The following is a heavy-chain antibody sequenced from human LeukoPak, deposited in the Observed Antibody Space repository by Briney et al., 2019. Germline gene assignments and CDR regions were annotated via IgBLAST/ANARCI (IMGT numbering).Heavy chain of an antibody. J-gene: IGHJ4*02. V-gene: IGHV4-34*01. Sequence: SETLSLTCSVSGVSVSSYSWSWIRQPPGKGLEWIGEINHSGSTNYNPSLKSRVTISVDTSKNQFSLKLSSVTAADTAVYYCARGATSLSYFDSRGQGTLVTVSS. CDR3: ARGATSLSYFDS. CDR1: GVSVSSYS. CDR2: INHSGST. D-gene: IGHD2/OR15-2a*01.